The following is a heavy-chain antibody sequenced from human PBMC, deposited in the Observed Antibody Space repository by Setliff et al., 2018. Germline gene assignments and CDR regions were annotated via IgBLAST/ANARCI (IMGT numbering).Heavy chain of an antibody. D-gene: IGHD2-21*02. J-gene: IGHJ3*02. V-gene: IGHV3-11*01. CDR3: AKGGGDWDNQHYVYDI. CDR1: GFAFGDHY. CDR2: IASNGYFT. Sequence: AGGSLRLSCAASGFAFGDHYMSWIRQAPGKGLEWLAYIASNGYFTDYADAVKGRFVISRDNSQNSLHLQINGLRVEDTAEYYCAKGGGDWDNQHYVYDIWGQGTMVTVSS.